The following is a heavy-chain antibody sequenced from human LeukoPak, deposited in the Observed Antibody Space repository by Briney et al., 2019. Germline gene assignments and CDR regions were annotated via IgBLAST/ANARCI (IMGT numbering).Heavy chain of an antibody. CDR3: ARDSVEMARIYYFDY. CDR2: VHHSGST. Sequence: SETLSLTCTVSGGSISSSSYYWGWIRQPPGKGLEWIGSVHHSGSTYYDPSLKSRVTISIDTSKNQFSLKLTSVTAADTAVYYCARDSVEMARIYYFDYWGQGTLVTVSS. J-gene: IGHJ4*02. CDR1: GGSISSSSYY. V-gene: IGHV4-39*07. D-gene: IGHD5-24*01.